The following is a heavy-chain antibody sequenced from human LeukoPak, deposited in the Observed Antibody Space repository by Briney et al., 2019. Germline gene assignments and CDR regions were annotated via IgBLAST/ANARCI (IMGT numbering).Heavy chain of an antibody. V-gene: IGHV4-31*03. Sequence: KTSETLSLTCTVSGGSISSGGYYWSWIRQHPGKGLEWIGYIYYSGGTYYNPSLKSRVTISVDTSKNQFSLKLSSVTAADTAVYYCARAWSPSTGYYMDVWGKGTTATVSS. CDR3: ARAWSPSTGYYMDV. D-gene: IGHD2-2*01. J-gene: IGHJ6*03. CDR2: IYYSGGT. CDR1: GGSISSGGYY.